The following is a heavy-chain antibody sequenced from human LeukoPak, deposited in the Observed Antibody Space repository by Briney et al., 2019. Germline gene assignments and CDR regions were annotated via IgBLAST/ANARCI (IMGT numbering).Heavy chain of an antibody. V-gene: IGHV3-23*01. CDR2: ISTGGGST. J-gene: IGHJ4*02. CDR1: GFTFSSYA. CDR3: AKDATGYSSGGGYFDY. Sequence: PGGSQRLSCAASGFTFSSYAMSWVRQAPGKGLEWVSTISTGGGSTYYADSVKDRFTISRDNSENTLYLQMNSLRAEDTAMYYCAKDATGYSSGGGYFDYWGQGALVTVSS. D-gene: IGHD6-19*01.